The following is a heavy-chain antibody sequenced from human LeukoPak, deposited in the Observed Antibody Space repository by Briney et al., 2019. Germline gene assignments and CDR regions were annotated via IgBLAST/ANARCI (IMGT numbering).Heavy chain of an antibody. V-gene: IGHV3-74*01. J-gene: IGHJ4*02. D-gene: IGHD6-13*01. CDR1: GFISSSYW. Sequence: PGGSLRLSCAASGFISSSYWMHWVRQAPGKGLVWVSRIHSDGSGTTYADSVKGRFTISRDNAKNTLYLQMTGLRDEDAAVYYCARGRSSSSWSDYWGQGTLVTVSS. CDR3: ARGRSSSSWSDY. CDR2: IHSDGSGT.